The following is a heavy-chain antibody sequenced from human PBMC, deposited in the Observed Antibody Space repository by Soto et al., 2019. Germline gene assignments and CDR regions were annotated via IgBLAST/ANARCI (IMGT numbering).Heavy chain of an antibody. Sequence: EVQLVESGGGLVQPGGSLRLSCAASGFTFSAYSMNWVRQAPGKGLEWISYIGTSATTIHYADSVKGRFTISRDNAKNSLYLQMNSLRAEDTAVYYWGRDYHYAFDYWGQGTLVTVCS. CDR3: GRDYHYAFDY. CDR2: IGTSATTI. CDR1: GFTFSAYS. V-gene: IGHV3-48*01. D-gene: IGHD2-2*01. J-gene: IGHJ4*02.